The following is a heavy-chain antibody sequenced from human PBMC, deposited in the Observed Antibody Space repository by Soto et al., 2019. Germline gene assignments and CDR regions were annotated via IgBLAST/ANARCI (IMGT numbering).Heavy chain of an antibody. CDR2: INAGNGNT. J-gene: IGHJ4*02. D-gene: IGHD5-12*01. CDR1: GYTFTSYA. CDR3: ATLSGYDLLFDY. V-gene: IGHV1-3*01. Sequence: GASVKVSCKASGYTFTSYAMHWVRQAPGQRLEWMGWINAGNGNTKYSQKFQGRVTITEDTSTDTAYMELSSLRSEDTAVYYCATLSGYDLLFDYWGQGTLVTVSS.